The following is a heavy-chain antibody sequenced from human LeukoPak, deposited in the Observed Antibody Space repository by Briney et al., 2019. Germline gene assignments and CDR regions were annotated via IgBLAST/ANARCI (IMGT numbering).Heavy chain of an antibody. Sequence: GGSLRLSCAASGFTFSSYSMNWVRQAPGKGLEWVSSISSSSSYIYYADSVKGRFTISRDNAKNSLYLQMNSLRAEDTAVYYCAREAGTQYSSGWYYFDYWGQGTLVTVSS. CDR2: ISSSSSYI. V-gene: IGHV3-21*01. CDR1: GFTFSSYS. CDR3: AREAGTQYSSGWYYFDY. J-gene: IGHJ4*02. D-gene: IGHD6-19*01.